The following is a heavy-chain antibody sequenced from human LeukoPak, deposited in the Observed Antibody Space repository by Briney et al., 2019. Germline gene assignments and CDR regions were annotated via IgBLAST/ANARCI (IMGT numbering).Heavy chain of an antibody. CDR1: GYSFTNYW. CDR2: IDPTDSYS. CDR3: ARLLVGGQDYSDY. D-gene: IGHD2-15*01. Sequence: GESLRISCKGSGYSFTNYWISWVRQMPGNGLEWMGRIDPTDSYSNYSPSLKGHVTISADKSISTAYLQWTNLEASDTGMYYCARLLVGGQDYSDYWGQGTLVTVSS. J-gene: IGHJ4*02. V-gene: IGHV5-10-1*01.